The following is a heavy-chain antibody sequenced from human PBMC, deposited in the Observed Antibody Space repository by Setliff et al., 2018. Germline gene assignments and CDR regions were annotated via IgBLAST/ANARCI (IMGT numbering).Heavy chain of an antibody. CDR1: GVPISSYY. V-gene: IGHV4-59*01. J-gene: IGHJ6*02. D-gene: IGHD3-3*01. Sequence: SETLSLTCSVSGVPISSYYWSWIRQAPGKGLESLGYIQNSGGINYNPSLKSRVTISVDTSTNQFSLKLTSVTAADTAVYYCARLSRNGLRYFGLDVWGQGTTVTVSS. CDR2: IQNSGGI. CDR3: ARLSRNGLRYFGLDV.